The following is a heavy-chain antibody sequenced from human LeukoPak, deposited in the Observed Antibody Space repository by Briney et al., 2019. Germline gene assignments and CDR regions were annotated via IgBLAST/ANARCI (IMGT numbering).Heavy chain of an antibody. CDR2: MNPNSGNT. Sequence: ASVKVSCKASGYTFTSYDINWVRQATGQGLEWMGWMNPNSGNTGYAQMFQGRVTMTRNTSISTAYMELSSLRSEDTAVYYCARGMVRGVIIGYYYYYMDVWVKGTTVTISS. D-gene: IGHD3-10*01. CDR3: ARGMVRGVIIGYYYYYMDV. V-gene: IGHV1-8*01. CDR1: GYTFTSYD. J-gene: IGHJ6*03.